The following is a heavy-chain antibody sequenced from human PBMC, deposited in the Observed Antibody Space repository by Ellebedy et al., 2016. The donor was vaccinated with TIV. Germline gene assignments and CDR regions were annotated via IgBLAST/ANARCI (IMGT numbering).Heavy chain of an antibody. CDR1: GDSVSSNDAA. V-gene: IGHV6-1*01. D-gene: IGHD7-27*01. J-gene: IGHJ3*02. CDR2: TYYRSKWKT. Sequence: SQTLSLTCGISGDSVSSNDAAWNWIRQSPSRGLEWLGRTYYRSKWKTDYAISVKSRITVTPDTSNNQVSLQLHSVTPEDTAVYFCVCSTNWGGAFDIWGEGTLVTVSS. CDR3: VCSTNWGGAFDI.